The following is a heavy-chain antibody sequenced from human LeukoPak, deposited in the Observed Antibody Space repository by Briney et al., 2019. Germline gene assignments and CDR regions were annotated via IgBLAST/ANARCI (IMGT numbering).Heavy chain of an antibody. V-gene: IGHV3-30*18. CDR1: GFTFSSYG. J-gene: IGHJ5*02. CDR2: ISYDGSNK. Sequence: PGGSLRLSCAASGFTFSSYGMHWVRQAPGQRLEWVAVISYDGSNKYYADSVTGRFTISRDNSKNTLYLQMNSLRAEATAVYYFSKDREWLITNWFDPWGQGTLVTVSS. CDR3: SKDREWLITNWFDP. D-gene: IGHD6-19*01.